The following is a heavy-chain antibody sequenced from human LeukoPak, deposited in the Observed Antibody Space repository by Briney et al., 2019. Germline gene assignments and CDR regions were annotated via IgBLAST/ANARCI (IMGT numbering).Heavy chain of an antibody. J-gene: IGHJ6*03. CDR1: GYTFTGYY. CDR3: ARVGGVAAAIWGYYYYYMDV. V-gene: IGHV1-46*01. D-gene: IGHD2-2*01. CDR2: INPSGGST. Sequence: ASVKVSCKASGYTFTGYYIHWVRQAPGQGLEWMGIINPSGGSTSYAQKFQGRVTMTRDMSTSTVYMELSSLRSEDTAVYYCARVGGVAAAIWGYYYYYMDVWGKGTTVTVSS.